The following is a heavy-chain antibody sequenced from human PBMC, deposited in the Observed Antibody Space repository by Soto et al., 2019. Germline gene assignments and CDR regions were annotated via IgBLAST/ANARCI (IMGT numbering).Heavy chain of an antibody. CDR2: IIPIFGTA. V-gene: IGHV1-69*13. CDR1: GGTFSSYA. D-gene: IGHD2-15*01. Sequence: SVKVSCKASGGTFSSYAISWVRQAPGQGLEWMGGIIPIFGTANYAQKFQGRVTITADESTSTAYMELSSLRSEDTAVYYCARPLGYCSGGSCYSDYYYGMDVWGQGTTVTVSS. CDR3: ARPLGYCSGGSCYSDYYYGMDV. J-gene: IGHJ6*02.